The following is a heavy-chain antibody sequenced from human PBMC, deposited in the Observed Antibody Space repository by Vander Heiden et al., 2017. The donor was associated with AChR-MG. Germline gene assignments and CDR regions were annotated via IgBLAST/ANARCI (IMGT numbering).Heavy chain of an antibody. CDR1: GGTFSSYA. J-gene: IGHJ6*02. CDR3: AREQGGRDGYWHYYYDGMDV. CDR2: IIPIFGPA. V-gene: IGHV1-69*01. D-gene: IGHD2-15*01. Sequence: QVQLVQSGAAVKKPGSSVKVSCKASGGTFSSYAISWVRQAPGQGLEWMGGIIPIFGPANYAQKFQGRVTITADESTSTAYMELSSLRSEDTAVYYCAREQGGRDGYWHYYYDGMDVWGQGTTVNVAS.